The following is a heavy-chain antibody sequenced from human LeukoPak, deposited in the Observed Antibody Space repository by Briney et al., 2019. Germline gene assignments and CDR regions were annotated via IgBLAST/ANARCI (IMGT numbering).Heavy chain of an antibody. CDR1: GGSISSSSYY. CDR3: ARAYSSSWLDY. CDR2: IYYSGST. Sequence: SETLSPTCTVSGGSISSSSYYWGWIRQPPGKGLEWIGSIYYSGSTYYNPSLKSRVTISVDTSKNQFSLKLSSVTAADTAVYYWARAYSSSWLDYWGQGTLVTVSS. D-gene: IGHD6-13*01. J-gene: IGHJ4*02. V-gene: IGHV4-39*01.